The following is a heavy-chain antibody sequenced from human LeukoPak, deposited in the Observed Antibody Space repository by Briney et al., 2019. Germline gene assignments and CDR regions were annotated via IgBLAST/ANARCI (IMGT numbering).Heavy chain of an antibody. CDR2: ISYDGSNK. CDR3: ARGGTINYYYYDMDV. Sequence: PGRSLRLSCAASGFTFSSYAMHWVRQAPGKGLEWVAVISYDGSNKYYADSVKGRFTISRDNSKNTLYLQMNSLRAEDTAVYYCARGGTINYYYYDMDVWGKGTTVTVSS. J-gene: IGHJ6*04. V-gene: IGHV3-30*04. D-gene: IGHD4/OR15-4a*01. CDR1: GFTFSSYA.